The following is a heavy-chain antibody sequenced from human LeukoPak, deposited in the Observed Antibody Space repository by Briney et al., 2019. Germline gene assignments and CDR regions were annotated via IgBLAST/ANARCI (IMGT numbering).Heavy chain of an antibody. J-gene: IGHJ6*03. CDR1: GFTFSSYA. D-gene: IGHD6-25*01. V-gene: IGHV3-30-3*01. CDR2: ISYDGSNK. CDR3: ARDGSYYYYMDV. Sequence: GGPLRLSCAASGFTFSSYAMHWVRQAPGKGLEWVAVISYDGSNKYYADSVKGRFTISRDNSKNTLYLQMNSLRAEDTAVYYCARDGSYYYYMDVWGKGTTVTVSS.